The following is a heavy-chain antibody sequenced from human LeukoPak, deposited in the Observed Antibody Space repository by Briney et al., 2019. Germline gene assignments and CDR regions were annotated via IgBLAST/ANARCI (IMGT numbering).Heavy chain of an antibody. J-gene: IGHJ4*02. D-gene: IGHD2-2*01. V-gene: IGHV3-23*01. Sequence: GGSLRLSSAASGFTFSSYAMSWVRQAPGKGLEWVSAISGSGGSTYYADSVKGRFTISRDNSKNTLYLQMNSLRAEDTAVYYCAKAGTPPVVPAALSFDYWGQGTLVTVSS. CDR1: GFTFSSYA. CDR3: AKAGTPPVVPAALSFDY. CDR2: ISGSGGST.